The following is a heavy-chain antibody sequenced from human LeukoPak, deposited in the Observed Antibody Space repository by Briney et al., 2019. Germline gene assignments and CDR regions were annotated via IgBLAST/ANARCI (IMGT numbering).Heavy chain of an antibody. V-gene: IGHV1-69*13. J-gene: IGHJ4*02. Sequence: SVKVSCTASGGTFSSYAISWVRQAPGQGLEWMGGIIPIFGTANYAQKFQGRVTITADESTSTAYMELSSLRSEDTAVYHCAAISGWYPLYYFDYWGQGTLVTVSS. CDR1: GGTFSSYA. CDR2: IIPIFGTA. D-gene: IGHD6-19*01. CDR3: AAISGWYPLYYFDY.